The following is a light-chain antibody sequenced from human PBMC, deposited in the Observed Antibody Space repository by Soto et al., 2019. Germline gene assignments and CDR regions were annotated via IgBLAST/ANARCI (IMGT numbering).Light chain of an antibody. J-gene: IGKJ1*01. CDR3: QHYNSYSEA. CDR2: KAS. CDR1: QSISSW. V-gene: IGKV1-5*03. Sequence: DIQMTQSPSTLSASVGDRVTITCRASQSISSWLAWYQQKPGKAPKLLIYKASSLKSGVPSRFSGSGSGTEFTLTISSLQPDDFATYYCQHYNSYSEAFGQGTKVDXK.